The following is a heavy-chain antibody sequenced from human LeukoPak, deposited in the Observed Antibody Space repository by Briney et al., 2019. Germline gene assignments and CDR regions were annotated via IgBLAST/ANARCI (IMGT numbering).Heavy chain of an antibody. V-gene: IGHV3-7*03. CDR1: GFTFSTYW. Sequence: PGGSLSLSWAASGFTFSTYWMNWVRQASGKGLEWVANIKEDGSVKNYADSVKGRFTISRDNANNSLYLQINCLRAEDTALYYCAKAMVRGVIITNWFDPWGQGTLVTVSS. D-gene: IGHD3-10*01. J-gene: IGHJ5*02. CDR2: IKEDGSVK. CDR3: AKAMVRGVIITNWFDP.